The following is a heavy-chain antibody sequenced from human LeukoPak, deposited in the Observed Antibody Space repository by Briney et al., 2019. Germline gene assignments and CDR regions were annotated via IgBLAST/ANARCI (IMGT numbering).Heavy chain of an antibody. CDR3: ATSWVTMVRGVIKSPNWFDP. J-gene: IGHJ5*02. Sequence: GASVNVSCKVSGYTLTELSMHWVRQAPGKGLEWMGGFDPEDGETIYAQKFQGRVTMTEDTSTDTAYMELSSLRSEDTAVYYCATSWVTMVRGVIKSPNWFDPWGQGTLVTVSS. D-gene: IGHD3-10*01. CDR1: GYTLTELS. CDR2: FDPEDGET. V-gene: IGHV1-24*01.